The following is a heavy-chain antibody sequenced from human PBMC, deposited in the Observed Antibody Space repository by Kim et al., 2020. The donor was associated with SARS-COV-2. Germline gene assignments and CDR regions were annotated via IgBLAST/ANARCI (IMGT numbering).Heavy chain of an antibody. CDR1: GGSFSGYY. CDR3: ARKGGYYDFWSGYTPPRRAEKKNWFDH. CDR2: INHSGST. V-gene: IGHV4-34*01. J-gene: IGHJ5*02. D-gene: IGHD3-3*01. Sequence: SETLSLTCAVYGGSFSGYYWSWIRQPPGKGLEWIGEINHSGSTNYNLSLKSRVTISVDTSKNQFSLKLSSVTAADTAVYYCARKGGYYDFWSGYTPPRRAEKKNWFDHWGQGTLVTVSS.